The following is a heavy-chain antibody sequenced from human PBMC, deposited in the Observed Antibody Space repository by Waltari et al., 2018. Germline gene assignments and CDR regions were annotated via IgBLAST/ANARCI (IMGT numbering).Heavy chain of an antibody. Sequence: EVQLVESGGGLVQPGGSLRLSCAASGFTFSSYWMHWVRQAPGKGLVWVSRINRDGSSTSYADSVKGRFTISRDNAKNTLYLQMNSLRAEDTAVYYCARDGYNLNAFDIWGQGTMVTVSS. CDR3: ARDGYNLNAFDI. D-gene: IGHD5-12*01. CDR1: GFTFSSYW. J-gene: IGHJ3*02. CDR2: INRDGSST. V-gene: IGHV3-74*01.